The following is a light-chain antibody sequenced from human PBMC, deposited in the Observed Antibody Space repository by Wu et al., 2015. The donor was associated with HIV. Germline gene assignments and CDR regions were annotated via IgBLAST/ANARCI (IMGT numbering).Light chain of an antibody. CDR1: QDITTY. CDR3: QQATKYPYT. Sequence: DIQLTQSPSFLSASVGDRVTISCRASQDITTYLAWYQEKSGKAPNLLIYAASTLQDGVPSRFSGAGSGTEFTLTINSLQPEDFATYFCQQATKYPYTFGQGTK. CDR2: AAS. J-gene: IGKJ2*01. V-gene: IGKV1-9*01.